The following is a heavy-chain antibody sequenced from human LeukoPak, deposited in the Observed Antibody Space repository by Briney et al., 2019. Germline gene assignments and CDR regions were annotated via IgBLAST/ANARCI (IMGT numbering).Heavy chain of an antibody. CDR1: GFTFSSYS. D-gene: IGHD6-13*01. CDR2: LPDDGSKI. V-gene: IGHV3-30*02. CDR3: ARGAARSHYYYMDV. Sequence: GGSLRLSCAASGFTFSSYSMNWVRLAPGKGLEWVAFLPDDGSKIYYGDSVKGRFTISRDNPKNTLYLQMNSLKTEDTVVYYCARGAARSHYYYMDVWGKGTTVTISS. J-gene: IGHJ6*03.